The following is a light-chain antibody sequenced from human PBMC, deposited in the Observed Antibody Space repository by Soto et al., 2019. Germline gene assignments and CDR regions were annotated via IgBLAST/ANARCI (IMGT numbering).Light chain of an antibody. CDR3: SSFTISSTYV. CDR1: SSDVGAYNF. CDR2: EVN. V-gene: IGLV2-14*01. J-gene: IGLJ1*01. Sequence: QSVLTQPASVSGSPGQSITISCTGTSSDVGAYNFVSWYQQYPGKAPKVMIYEVNNRPSGVSNRFSGSKSGNTASLTISGLQAEDEADYYCSSFTISSTYVFGSGTKLTVL.